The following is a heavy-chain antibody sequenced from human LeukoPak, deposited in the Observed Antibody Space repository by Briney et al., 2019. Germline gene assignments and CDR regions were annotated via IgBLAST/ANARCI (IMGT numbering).Heavy chain of an antibody. J-gene: IGHJ4*02. Sequence: GGSLRLSCAASGFTVSSNYMSWVRQAPGKGLEWVSVIYSGGRTYYADSVKGRFTISRDNSKNALYLQMSSLRAEDTAVYYCARLRGTVAFDYWGQGTLVTVSS. CDR3: ARLRGTVAFDY. D-gene: IGHD6-19*01. CDR1: GFTVSSNY. CDR2: IYSGGRT. V-gene: IGHV3-53*01.